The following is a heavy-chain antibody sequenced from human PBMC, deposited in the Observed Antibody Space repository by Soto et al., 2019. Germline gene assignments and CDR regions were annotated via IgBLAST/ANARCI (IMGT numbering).Heavy chain of an antibody. V-gene: IGHV1-18*01. CDR1: GYTFTSYG. J-gene: IGHJ4*02. CDR2: ISAYNGNT. CDR3: PRERRIAVAESAVHD. D-gene: IGHD6-19*01. Sequence: ASVKVSCKASGYTFTSYGISWVRQAPGQGLEWMGWISAYNGNTNYAQKLQGRVTMTTDTSTSTAYMELRSLRSDDTAVYYCPRERRIAVAESAVHDWGQGTLVSVTS.